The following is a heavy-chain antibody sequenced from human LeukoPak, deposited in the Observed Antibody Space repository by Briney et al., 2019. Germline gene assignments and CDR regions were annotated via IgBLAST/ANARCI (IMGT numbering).Heavy chain of an antibody. J-gene: IGHJ4*02. D-gene: IGHD6-13*01. CDR3: ARSSIIATAGPFYFDY. V-gene: IGHV1-2*02. CDR1: GYTFTGYY. Sequence: ASVKVSCKASGYTFTGYYMHWVRQAPGQGLEWMGWINPNSGGTNYAQKFQGRVTMTRDTSISTAYMELSRLRSDDTAVYHCARSSIIATAGPFYFDYWGQGTLVTVSS. CDR2: INPNSGGT.